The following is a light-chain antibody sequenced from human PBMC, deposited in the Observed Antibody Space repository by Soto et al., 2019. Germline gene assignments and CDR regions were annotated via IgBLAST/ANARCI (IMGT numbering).Light chain of an antibody. CDR2: YDS. CDR3: QVWDGASDHYV. CDR1: KIGSKS. Sequence: SYELTQPPSVSVAPGKTARITCGGNKIGSKSVHWHQQKPGQAPVLVIYYDSDRPSGTPERFSGSNSGNSATLTISRVEAGDEADYYCQVWDGASDHYVFGTGTKLTVL. V-gene: IGLV3-21*04. J-gene: IGLJ1*01.